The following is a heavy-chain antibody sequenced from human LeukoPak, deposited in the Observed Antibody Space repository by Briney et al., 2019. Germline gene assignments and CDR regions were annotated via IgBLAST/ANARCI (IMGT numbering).Heavy chain of an antibody. CDR3: ARGSRFGVVERDAFDI. Sequence: ASLKVSCKASGGTFSSYAISWVRQAPGQGLEWMGGIIPIFGTANYAQKFQGRVTITADKSTSTAYMELSSLRSEDTAVYYCARGSRFGVVERDAFDIWGQGTMVTVSS. CDR1: GGTFSSYA. CDR2: IIPIFGTA. D-gene: IGHD3-3*01. V-gene: IGHV1-69*06. J-gene: IGHJ3*02.